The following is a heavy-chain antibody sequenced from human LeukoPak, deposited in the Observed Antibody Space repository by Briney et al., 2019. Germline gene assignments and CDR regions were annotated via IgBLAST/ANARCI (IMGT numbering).Heavy chain of an antibody. J-gene: IGHJ4*02. V-gene: IGHV3-30*18. D-gene: IGHD3-10*01. CDR2: ISYDGSNK. CDR1: GFTFSSYG. Sequence: GRSLRLSCAASGFTFSSYGMHWVRQAPGKGLEWVAVISYDGSNKYYADSVKDRFTISRDNSKNTLYLQMNSLRAEDTAVYYCAKEVRRAYYGSGRRLDYWGQGTLVTVSS. CDR3: AKEVRRAYYGSGRRLDY.